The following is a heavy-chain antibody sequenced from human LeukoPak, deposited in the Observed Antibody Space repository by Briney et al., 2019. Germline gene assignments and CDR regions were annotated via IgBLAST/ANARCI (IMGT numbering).Heavy chain of an antibody. CDR2: IWYDGSNK. CDR3: ARDGLGNTGMDV. V-gene: IGHV3-33*01. Sequence: PGRSLRLSCAASGFTSSSYGMHWVRQAPGKGLEWVAVIWYDGSNKYYADSVKGRFTISRDNSKSTLYLQMNSLRAEDTAAYYCARDGLGNTGMDVWGQGTTVTVSS. D-gene: IGHD7-27*01. CDR1: GFTSSSYG. J-gene: IGHJ6*02.